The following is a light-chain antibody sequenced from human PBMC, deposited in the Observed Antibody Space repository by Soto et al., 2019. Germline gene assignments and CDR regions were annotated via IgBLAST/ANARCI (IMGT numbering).Light chain of an antibody. J-gene: IGKJ5*01. CDR1: QSINTW. CDR2: DAS. Sequence: DIQMTQSPSTLSASVGDRVTITCRASQSINTWLAWYQQKPGKAPKVLIYDASTLDSGIPSRFSGSGSGTDFTLNIGSLQADDFATYYGQQYDGHFGQGTRLEIK. CDR3: QQYDGH. V-gene: IGKV1-5*01.